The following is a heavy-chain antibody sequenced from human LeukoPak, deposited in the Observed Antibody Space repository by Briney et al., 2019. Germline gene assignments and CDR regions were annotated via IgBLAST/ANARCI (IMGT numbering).Heavy chain of an antibody. CDR3: ARDPEAYDFWSGLEYYYGMDV. D-gene: IGHD3-3*01. V-gene: IGHV3-23*01. J-gene: IGHJ6*02. CDR2: ISGSGGST. CDR1: GFTFSSYA. Sequence: HPGGSLRLSCAASGFTFSSYAMSWVRQAPGKGLEWVSAISGSGGSTYYADSVKGRFTISRDNSKNTLYLQMNSLRAEDTAVYYCARDPEAYDFWSGLEYYYGMDVWGQGTLVTVSS.